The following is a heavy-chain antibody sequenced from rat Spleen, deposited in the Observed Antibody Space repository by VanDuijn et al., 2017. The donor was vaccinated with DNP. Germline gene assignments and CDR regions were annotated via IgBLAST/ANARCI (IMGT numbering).Heavy chain of an antibody. Sequence: EVHLVESDGGLVQPGRSLKLSCVVSGFTFSDYYMAWVRQAPAKGLEWVATISYDVRSTWYRDSVKGRFTISRDNAKSTLYLQMDSLRSEDTATYYCARHEATEGIDFDYWGQGVMVTVSS. J-gene: IGHJ2*01. D-gene: IGHD1-11*01. V-gene: IGHV5-29*01. CDR3: ARHEATEGIDFDY. CDR2: ISYDVRST. CDR1: GFTFSDYY.